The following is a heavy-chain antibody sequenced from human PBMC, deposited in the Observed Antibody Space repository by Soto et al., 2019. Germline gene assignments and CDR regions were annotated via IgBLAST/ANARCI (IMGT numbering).Heavy chain of an antibody. CDR2: IWNDGRNS. Sequence: QVQLVESGGGVVQPGRSLRLSCAASGFTFNNYGMHWVRQAPGKGLEWVAVIWNDGRNSYYANSVKGRFTISRDNSKNTLYLQMSSLRAEDTAVYYCAREVQPGVRREYDYWGQGTLVTVSS. D-gene: IGHD3-10*01. V-gene: IGHV3-33*01. CDR1: GFTFNNYG. CDR3: AREVQPGVRREYDY. J-gene: IGHJ4*02.